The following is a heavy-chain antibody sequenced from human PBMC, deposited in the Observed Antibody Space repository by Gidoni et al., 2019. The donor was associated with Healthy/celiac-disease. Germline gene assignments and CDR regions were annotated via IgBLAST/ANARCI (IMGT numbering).Heavy chain of an antibody. J-gene: IGHJ3*02. CDR1: GFTFSSYA. D-gene: IGHD5-12*01. Sequence: EVQLLESGGGLVQPGGSLRLSCAASGFTFSSYAMSWVRQAPGKGLEWVSAISGSGGSTYYADSVKGRFTISRDNSKNTLYLQMNSLRAEDTAVYYCAKTLPSGYDPYDAFDIWGQGTMVTVSS. V-gene: IGHV3-23*01. CDR2: ISGSGGST. CDR3: AKTLPSGYDPYDAFDI.